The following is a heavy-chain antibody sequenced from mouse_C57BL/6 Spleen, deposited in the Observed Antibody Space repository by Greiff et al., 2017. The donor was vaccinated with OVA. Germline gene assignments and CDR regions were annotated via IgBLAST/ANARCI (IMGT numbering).Heavy chain of an antibody. Sequence: VQLQQSGTVLARPGASVKMSCKTSGYTFTSYWMHWVKQRPGQGLEWIGAISPGNSDTSYNQKFKGKAKLTAVTSASTAYMELSSLTNEDSAVYYCTREEKSYYEAFDVWGTGTTVTVSS. J-gene: IGHJ1*03. CDR1: GYTFTSYW. CDR3: TREEKSYYEAFDV. D-gene: IGHD2-10*01. V-gene: IGHV1-5*01. CDR2: ISPGNSDT.